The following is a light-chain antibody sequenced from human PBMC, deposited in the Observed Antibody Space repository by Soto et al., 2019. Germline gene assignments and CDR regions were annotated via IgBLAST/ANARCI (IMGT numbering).Light chain of an antibody. CDR2: DAS. V-gene: IGKV1-5*01. J-gene: IGKJ1*01. CDR1: QSISSW. CDR3: QQYNSYSET. Sequence: DIQMTQSPSTLSASVGDRVTITCRASQSISSWLAWYQQKPGKAPKLLIYDASSLESGVPSSFSGSGSGTEFPLTISSLQPDDFATYYCQQYNSYSETFGQGTKGEIK.